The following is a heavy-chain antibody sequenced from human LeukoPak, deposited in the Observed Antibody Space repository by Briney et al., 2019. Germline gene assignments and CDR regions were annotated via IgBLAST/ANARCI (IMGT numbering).Heavy chain of an antibody. V-gene: IGHV1-2*02. CDR3: ARTDYYDSSEADY. CDR2: INPNSGGT. Sequence: GASVKVSCKASGGTFSSYAISWVRQAPGQGLEWMGWINPNSGGTNYAQKFQGRVTMTRDTSISTAYMELSRLRSDDTAVYYCARTDYYDSSEADYWGQGTLVTVSS. J-gene: IGHJ4*02. D-gene: IGHD3-22*01. CDR1: GGTFSSYA.